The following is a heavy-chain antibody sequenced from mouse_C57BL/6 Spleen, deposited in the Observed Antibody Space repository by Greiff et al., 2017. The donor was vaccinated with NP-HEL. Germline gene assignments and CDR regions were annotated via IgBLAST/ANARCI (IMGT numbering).Heavy chain of an antibody. Sequence: VQLQQSGPELVKPGASVKISCKASGYSFTGYYMNWVKQSPEKSLEWIGEINPSTGGTTYNQKFKAKATLTVDKSSSTAYMQLKSLTSEDSAVYYCARLGYDFDVWGTGTTVTVSS. D-gene: IGHD3-1*01. V-gene: IGHV1-42*01. CDR1: GYSFTGYY. J-gene: IGHJ1*03. CDR2: INPSTGGT. CDR3: ARLGYDFDV.